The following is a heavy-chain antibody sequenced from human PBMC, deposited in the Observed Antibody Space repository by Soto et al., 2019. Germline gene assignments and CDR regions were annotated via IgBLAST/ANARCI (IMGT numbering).Heavy chain of an antibody. D-gene: IGHD2-15*01. Sequence: GGSPRLSWASAGFTFSSYGMHLVRQAPGKGLEWVAVIWYDGSNKYYADSVKGRFTISRDNSKNTLYLQMNSLRAEDTAVYYCATDQETGTPYYYGMDVWGQGTTVTVSS. CDR1: GFTFSSYG. CDR2: IWYDGSNK. J-gene: IGHJ6*02. V-gene: IGHV3-33*01. CDR3: ATDQETGTPYYYGMDV.